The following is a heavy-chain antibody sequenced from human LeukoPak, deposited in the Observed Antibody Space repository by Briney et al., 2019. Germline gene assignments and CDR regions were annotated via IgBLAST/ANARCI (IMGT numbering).Heavy chain of an antibody. Sequence: PGGSLRLSCAASGFTLSSNYMGWVRQAPGKGLEWVSVIYSGGSTYYSDSVTGRFTISRHNSKNTLYLQMNSPRAEDTAVYYCASFHYDILTGYYGDHWGQGTLVTVSS. D-gene: IGHD3-9*01. CDR3: ASFHYDILTGYYGDH. J-gene: IGHJ5*02. V-gene: IGHV3-66*02. CDR1: GFTLSSNY. CDR2: IYSGGST.